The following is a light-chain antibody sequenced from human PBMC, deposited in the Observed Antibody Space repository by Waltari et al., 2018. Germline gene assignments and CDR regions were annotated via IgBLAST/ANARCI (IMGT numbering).Light chain of an antibody. J-gene: IGLJ2*01. CDR1: SSSIGLYHL. CDR2: DVT. Sequence: QSALTQPPSPSGSPGQSVAISCPGTSSSIGLYHLVSWYQQDPGKAPKLIVYDVTKRPSGVPDRFSGSKSGNTASLIVSGLQAGDEADYYCSSYAGSGTVVFGGGTKLTVL. V-gene: IGLV2-8*01. CDR3: SSYAGSGTVV.